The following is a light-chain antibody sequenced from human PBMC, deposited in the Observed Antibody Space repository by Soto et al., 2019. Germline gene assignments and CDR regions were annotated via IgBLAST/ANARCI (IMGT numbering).Light chain of an antibody. V-gene: IGKV3-15*01. Sequence: EIVMTQSPATLSVSPGERATLSCRASQSIGRGLAWYQQKPGQAPSLLIYDSSTRATGIPARFSGSGSGTEFTLTISSLQSEDFAFYYCQQYDIWPPITFGQGTRLVIK. CDR2: DSS. J-gene: IGKJ5*01. CDR1: QSIGRG. CDR3: QQYDIWPPIT.